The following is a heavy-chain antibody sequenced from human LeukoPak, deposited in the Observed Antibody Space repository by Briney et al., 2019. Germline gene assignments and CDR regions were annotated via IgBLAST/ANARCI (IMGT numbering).Heavy chain of an antibody. D-gene: IGHD1-26*01. Sequence: PGGSLRLSCAASGFTFSSYAMHWVRQAPGKGLEWVSYISSSSSPIYYADSVKGRFTISRDNAKNSVYLQMNSLRDEDTVVYYCARDWSSPDAFDIWGQGTMVTVSS. CDR3: ARDWSSPDAFDI. CDR2: ISSSSSPI. V-gene: IGHV3-48*02. CDR1: GFTFSSYA. J-gene: IGHJ3*02.